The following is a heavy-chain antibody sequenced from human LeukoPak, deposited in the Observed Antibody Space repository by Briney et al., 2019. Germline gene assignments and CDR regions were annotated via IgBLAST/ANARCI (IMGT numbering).Heavy chain of an antibody. CDR2: INHSGST. V-gene: IGHV4-34*01. J-gene: IGHJ4*02. CDR1: GGSFSGYY. CDR3: AYRIPRKYYFDY. Sequence: KSSETLSLTCAVYGGSFSGYYWSWIRQPPGKGLEWIGEINHSGSTNYNPSLKSRVTISVDTSKNQFSLKLSSVTAADTAVYYCAYRIPRKYYFDYWGQGTLVTVSS. D-gene: IGHD1-14*01.